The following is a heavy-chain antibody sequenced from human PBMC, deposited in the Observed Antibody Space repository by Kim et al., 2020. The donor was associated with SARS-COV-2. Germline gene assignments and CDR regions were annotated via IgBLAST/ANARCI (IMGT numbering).Heavy chain of an antibody. CDR1: GFTFSTYA. V-gene: IGHV3-30-3*01. CDR2: ISYDGTIK. Sequence: GGSLRLSCAASGFTFSTYAMHWVRQAPGKGLEWVAVISYDGTIKYYADSVKGRFSISRDNTKNTLYLQMNSLGGEDTAVYYCASSTSNYALGSFLTDYWGQGTLVTVSS. J-gene: IGHJ4*02. D-gene: IGHD3-10*01. CDR3: ASSTSNYALGSFLTDY.